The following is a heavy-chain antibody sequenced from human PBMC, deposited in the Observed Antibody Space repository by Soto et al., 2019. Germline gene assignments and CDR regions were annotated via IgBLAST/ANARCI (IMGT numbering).Heavy chain of an antibody. D-gene: IGHD2-21*01. CDR1: GFTFSNYA. V-gene: IGHV3-23*01. Sequence: EVQLLESGGGLVQPGGSLRLSCAASGFTFSNYAMTWVRQPPGKGLEWVSSITGSGSSTPYADSVKGRFTISGDTSKNTLFLLMNSLRAEDTAVYYCAKGSGAYASGWFDSWGQGALVTVSS. CDR2: ITGSGSST. CDR3: AKGSGAYASGWFDS. J-gene: IGHJ5*01.